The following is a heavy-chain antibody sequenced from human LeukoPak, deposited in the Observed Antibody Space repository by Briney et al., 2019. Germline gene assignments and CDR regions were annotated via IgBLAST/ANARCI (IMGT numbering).Heavy chain of an antibody. CDR3: ARGVRGVIIYHFDY. V-gene: IGHV4-39*07. Sequence: PSETLSLTCTVSGGSISSSSHYWGWIRQPPGKGLEWIGSIYYSGDTYHNPSLKSRVTISVDTSKNQFSLKLSSVTAADTAVYYCARGVRGVIIYHFDYWGQGTLVTVSS. D-gene: IGHD3-10*01. J-gene: IGHJ4*02. CDR1: GGSISSSSHY. CDR2: IYYSGDT.